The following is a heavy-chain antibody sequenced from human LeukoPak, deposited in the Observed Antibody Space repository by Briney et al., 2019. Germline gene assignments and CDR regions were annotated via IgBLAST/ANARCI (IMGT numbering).Heavy chain of an antibody. CDR3: ARGLEGMDV. V-gene: IGHV4-34*01. J-gene: IGHJ6*02. CDR2: INHSGST. CDR1: GGSFSGYY. Sequence: PSETLSLTCAVYGGSFSGYYWSWTRQPPGKGLEWIGEINHSGSTNYNPSLKSRVTISVDTSKNQFSLKLSSVTAADTAVYYCARGLEGMDVWGQGTTVTVSS.